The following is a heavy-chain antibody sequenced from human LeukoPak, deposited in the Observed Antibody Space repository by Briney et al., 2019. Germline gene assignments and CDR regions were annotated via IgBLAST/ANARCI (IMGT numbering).Heavy chain of an antibody. Sequence: SETLSLTCTVSGGSISSYYWSWIRQPPGKGLEWIGYIYYSGGTNYNPSLKSRVTISVDTSKNQFSLKLSSVTAADTAVYYCARGYWQQLSYWGQGTLVTVSS. CDR2: IYYSGGT. CDR3: ARGYWQQLSY. CDR1: GGSISSYY. J-gene: IGHJ4*02. V-gene: IGHV4-59*01. D-gene: IGHD6-13*01.